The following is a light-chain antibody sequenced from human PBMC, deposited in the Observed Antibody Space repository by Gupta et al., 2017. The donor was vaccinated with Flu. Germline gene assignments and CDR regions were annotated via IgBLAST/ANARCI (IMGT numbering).Light chain of an antibody. V-gene: IGLV1-51*01. J-gene: IGLJ3*02. CDR3: AAWVDSRSAGV. Sequence: QSVLTHPPSVSAAPGQKVTISWSGSSANVGRHDVCWYQQGPGTAPNLLIYNNDKRRSSIPDRFSASKSGTSATLSITGLQTGDEADYYCAAWVDSRSAGVFGGGTKLTVL. CDR1: SANVGRHD. CDR2: NND.